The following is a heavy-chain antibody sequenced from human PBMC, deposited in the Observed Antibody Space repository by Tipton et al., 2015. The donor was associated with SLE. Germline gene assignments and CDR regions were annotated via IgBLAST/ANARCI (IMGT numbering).Heavy chain of an antibody. CDR2: ITSSSSYI. CDR3: ARDRSLLQITAPHY. CDR1: GFTFSDFW. Sequence: SLRLSCAASGFTFSDFWMYWVRQAPGKGLEWVSCITSSSSYIYYAASVKGRFTISRDNSENTLYLQMNSLRTEDTSLYYCARDRSLLQITAPHYWGQGTLVTVSS. J-gene: IGHJ4*02. V-gene: IGHV3-21*01. D-gene: IGHD3-16*01.